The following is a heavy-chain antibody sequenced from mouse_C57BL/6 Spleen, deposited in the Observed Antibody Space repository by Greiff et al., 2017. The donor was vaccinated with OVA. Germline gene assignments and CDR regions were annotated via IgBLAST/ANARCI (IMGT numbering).Heavy chain of an antibody. J-gene: IGHJ2*01. V-gene: IGHV1-80*01. CDR3: ARDGGNYLDY. CDR1: GYAFSSYW. CDR2: IYPGDGDT. Sequence: VKLMESGAELVKPGASVKISCKASGYAFSSYWMNWVKQRPGKGLEWIGQIYPGDGDTNYNGKFKGKATLTADKSSSTAYMQLSSLTSEDSAVYFCARDGGNYLDYWGQGTTLTVSS.